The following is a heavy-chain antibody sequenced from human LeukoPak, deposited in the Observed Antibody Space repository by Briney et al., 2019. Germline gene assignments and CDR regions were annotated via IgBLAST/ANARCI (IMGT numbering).Heavy chain of an antibody. CDR1: GYTFTSYG. V-gene: IGHV1-18*01. Sequence: ASVKVSCKASGYTFTSYGISWVRQAPGQGLEWMGWISAYNGNTNYAQKLQGRVTMTTDASTSTAYMELRSLRSDDTAVYYCARDDNGYGGKSYDYWGQGTLVTVSS. D-gene: IGHD4-23*01. J-gene: IGHJ4*02. CDR3: ARDDNGYGGKSYDY. CDR2: ISAYNGNT.